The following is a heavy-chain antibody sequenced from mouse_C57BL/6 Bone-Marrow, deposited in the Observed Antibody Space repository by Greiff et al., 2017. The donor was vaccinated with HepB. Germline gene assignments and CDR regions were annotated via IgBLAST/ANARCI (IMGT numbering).Heavy chain of an antibody. CDR2: IYPRSGNT. V-gene: IGHV1-81*01. Sequence: SGAELARPGASVKLSCKASGYTFTSYGISWVKQRTGQGLEWIGEIYPRSGNTYYNEKFKGKATLTADKSSSTAYMELRSLTSEDSAVYFCAREMLGRAMDYWGQGTSVTVSS. CDR3: AREMLGRAMDY. J-gene: IGHJ4*01. D-gene: IGHD4-1*01. CDR1: GYTFTSYG.